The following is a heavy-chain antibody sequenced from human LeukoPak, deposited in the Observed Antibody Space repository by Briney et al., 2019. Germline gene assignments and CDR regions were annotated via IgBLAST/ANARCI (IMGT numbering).Heavy chain of an antibody. V-gene: IGHV3-30*18. D-gene: IGHD4-17*01. CDR1: GFTFSSYG. J-gene: IGHJ6*02. CDR3: AKEDDYGDYYYGMDV. Sequence: PGRSLRLSCAASGFTFSSYGMHWVRRAPGKGLEWVAVISYDGSNKYYADSVKGRFTISRDNSKNTLYLQMNSLGAEDTAVYYCAKEDDYGDYYYGMDVWGQGTTVTVSS. CDR2: ISYDGSNK.